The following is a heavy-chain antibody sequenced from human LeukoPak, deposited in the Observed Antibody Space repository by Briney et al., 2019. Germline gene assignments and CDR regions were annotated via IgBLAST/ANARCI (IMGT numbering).Heavy chain of an antibody. V-gene: IGHV1-69*01. CDR2: IIPIFGTA. CDR1: GGTFSSYA. Sequence: GSSVKVSCKASGGTFSSYAISWVRQAPGQGLEGMGGIIPIFGTANYAQKFQGRVTITADESTSTAYMELSSLRSEDTAVYYCASRKMATILYYYYYMDVWGKGTTVTVSS. D-gene: IGHD5-24*01. J-gene: IGHJ6*03. CDR3: ASRKMATILYYYYYMDV.